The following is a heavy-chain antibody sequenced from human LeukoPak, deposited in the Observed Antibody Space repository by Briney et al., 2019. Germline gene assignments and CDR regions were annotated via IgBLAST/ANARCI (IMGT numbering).Heavy chain of an antibody. Sequence: GGSLRLSCAASGFTFSSYWMSWVRQAPGKGLEWVANIKKDGSDKYYVDSVKGRFTISRDNAKNSLYLQMNSLRAEDTAVYYCAELGITMIGGVWGKGTTVTISS. D-gene: IGHD3-10*02. CDR3: AELGITMIGGV. V-gene: IGHV3-7*01. CDR1: GFTFSSYW. CDR2: IKKDGSDK. J-gene: IGHJ6*04.